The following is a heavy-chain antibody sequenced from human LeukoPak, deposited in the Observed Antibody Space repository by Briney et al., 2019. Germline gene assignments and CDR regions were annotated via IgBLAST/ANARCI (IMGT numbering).Heavy chain of an antibody. D-gene: IGHD4-17*01. CDR1: GFTFSSYA. CDR2: ISYDGSNK. V-gene: IGHV3-30-3*01. CDR3: ASSRCRTDDYGDCGKTPTGDY. Sequence: GGSLRLSCAASGFTFSSYAMHWVRQAPGKGLEWVAVISYDGSNKYYADSVKGRFTISRDNSKNTLYLQINSLRAEDTAVYYCASSRCRTDDYGDCGKTPTGDYWGQGTLVTVSS. J-gene: IGHJ4*02.